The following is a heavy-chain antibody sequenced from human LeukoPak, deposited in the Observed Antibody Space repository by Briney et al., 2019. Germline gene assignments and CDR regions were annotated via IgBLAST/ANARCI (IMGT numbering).Heavy chain of an antibody. V-gene: IGHV4-39*01. CDR2: IYYSGST. CDR1: GGSISSSSYY. D-gene: IGHD3-3*01. J-gene: IGHJ4*02. Sequence: SETLSLTCTVSGGSISSSSYYWGWIRQPPGKGLEWIGSIYYSGSTYYNPSLKSRVTISVDTSKNQFSLKLSSVTAADTAVYYCARHSHYDFWSGYYGGFDYWGQGTLVTVSS. CDR3: ARHSHYDFWSGYYGGFDY.